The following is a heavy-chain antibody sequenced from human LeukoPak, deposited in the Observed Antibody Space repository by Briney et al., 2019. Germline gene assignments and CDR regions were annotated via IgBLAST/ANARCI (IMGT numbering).Heavy chain of an antibody. Sequence: GGSLRLSCAASGFTFSDYYMSWIRQAPGKGLEWVSYISGTGSTIYYADSVKGRFTISRDNAKNSLYLQMNSLRAEDTAVYYCARNNRGRMIAVVITSYYYYGMDVWGQGTTVTVSS. CDR2: ISGTGSTI. D-gene: IGHD3-22*01. V-gene: IGHV3-11*04. J-gene: IGHJ6*02. CDR3: ARNNRGRMIAVVITSYYYYGMDV. CDR1: GFTFSDYY.